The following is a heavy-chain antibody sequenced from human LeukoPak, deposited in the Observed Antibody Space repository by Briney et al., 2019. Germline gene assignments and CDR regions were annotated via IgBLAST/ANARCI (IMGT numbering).Heavy chain of an antibody. CDR3: AKKIHYGDYDYYYGLDV. V-gene: IGHV3-23*01. J-gene: IGHJ6*02. CDR1: GFTFSSYA. Sequence: GGSLRLSCAASGFTFSSYAMNWVRQAPGRGLEWVSVISGSGDLTYYADSVKGRFAISRDNSKNTLYLQMNSLRAEDTAVYFCAKKIHYGDYDYYYGLDVWGQGTTVSVSS. CDR2: ISGSGDLT. D-gene: IGHD4-17*01.